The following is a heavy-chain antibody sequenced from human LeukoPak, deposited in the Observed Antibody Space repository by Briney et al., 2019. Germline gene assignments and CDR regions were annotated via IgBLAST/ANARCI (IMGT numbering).Heavy chain of an antibody. CDR2: TNHSGST. CDR1: GGSFSGYY. CDR3: ARGIRSYYDSSGIYYFDY. D-gene: IGHD3-22*01. V-gene: IGHV4-34*01. Sequence: PSETLSLTCAVYGGSFSGYYWSWIRQPPGKGLEWIGETNHSGSTNYNPSLKSRVTISVDTSKNQFSLKLSSVTAADTAVYYCARGIRSYYDSSGIYYFDYWGQGTLVTVSS. J-gene: IGHJ4*02.